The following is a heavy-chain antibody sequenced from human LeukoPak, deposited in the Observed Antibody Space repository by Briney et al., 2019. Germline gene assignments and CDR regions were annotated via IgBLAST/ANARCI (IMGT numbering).Heavy chain of an antibody. V-gene: IGHV3-66*01. CDR2: IYSDGST. CDR1: GFTVSTNY. Sequence: GGSLRLSCAASGFTVSTNYMNWVRQAPGKGLEWVSLIYSDGSTYYADSVKGRFTISRDNSKNTLYLQMNSLRAEDTAVYYCARTSMSAGGNFDYWGQGTLVTVSS. D-gene: IGHD6-13*01. CDR3: ARTSMSAGGNFDY. J-gene: IGHJ4*02.